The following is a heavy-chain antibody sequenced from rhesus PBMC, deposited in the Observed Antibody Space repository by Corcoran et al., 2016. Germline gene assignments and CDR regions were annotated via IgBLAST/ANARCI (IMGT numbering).Heavy chain of an antibody. Sequence: QMQLQESGPGLVKPSETLSLTCTVSGGSITSPYYLTWVRQPPGKGLVWIAYIYGNSATTYYNPSLKSRVTISKDTSKNQFSLILTSVTAADTAMYYCATRPSSVALDSWGQGVFVTVSS. CDR2: IYGNSATT. CDR1: GGSITSPYY. CDR3: ATRPSSVALDS. V-gene: IGHV4-143*01. D-gene: IGHD2-15*01. J-gene: IGHJ6*01.